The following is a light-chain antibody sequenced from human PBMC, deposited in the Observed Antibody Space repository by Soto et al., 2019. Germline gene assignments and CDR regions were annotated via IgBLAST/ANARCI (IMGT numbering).Light chain of an antibody. J-gene: IGKJ1*01. V-gene: IGKV3-20*01. Sequence: ELVLTQSPVALSLSSGERATLSCRASQSVSSTLLTWYQQKPGQAPRLLIYGVSSSATGIPDRFSGSGSGTYFTLTISRVEPEDFAVYFCQHYGDSSWTFGQGSRVEIK. CDR2: GVS. CDR1: QSVSSTL. CDR3: QHYGDSSWT.